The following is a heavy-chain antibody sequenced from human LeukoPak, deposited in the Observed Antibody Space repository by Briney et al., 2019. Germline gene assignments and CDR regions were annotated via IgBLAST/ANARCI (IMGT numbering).Heavy chain of an antibody. J-gene: IGHJ4*02. D-gene: IGHD4-17*01. V-gene: IGHV4-34*01. CDR2: INHSGST. Sequence: PSETLSLTCAVYGGSFSGYYWSWIRQPPGKGLEWIGEINHSGSTNYNPSLKSRVTISVDTSKNQFSLKLSSVTAADTAVYYCARDRGYGDYAVGYYWGQGTLVTVSS. CDR3: ARDRGYGDYAVGYY. CDR1: GGSFSGYY.